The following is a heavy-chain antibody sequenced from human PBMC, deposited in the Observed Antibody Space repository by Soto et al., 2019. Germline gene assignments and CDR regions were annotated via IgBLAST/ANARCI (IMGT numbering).Heavy chain of an antibody. J-gene: IGHJ5*02. V-gene: IGHV3-74*01. Sequence: EVQLVESGGGLVQPGGSLRLSCAASGFTFSDYWMNWVRQAPGKGLVWVSRIDSDGSSTSYADSVKGRFTISRDNAKNTLSLQMNSLRAEGTAVYYGAKSNWFDPWGQGTLVTVSS. CDR1: GFTFSDYW. CDR2: IDSDGSST. CDR3: AKSNWFDP.